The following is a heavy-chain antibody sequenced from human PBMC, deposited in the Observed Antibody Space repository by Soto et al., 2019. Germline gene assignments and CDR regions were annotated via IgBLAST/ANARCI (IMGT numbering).Heavy chain of an antibody. J-gene: IGHJ6*02. V-gene: IGHV4-39*01. D-gene: IGHD3-10*01. Sequence: SETLSLTCTVSGGSISSSSYYWGWIRQPPGKGLEWIGSIYYSGSTYYNPSLKSRVTISVDTSKNQFSLKLSSVTAADTAVYYCARLVYYGSGSYWDLYYYYYGMDVWGQGTTVTVSS. CDR1: GGSISSSSYY. CDR3: ARLVYYGSGSYWDLYYYYYGMDV. CDR2: IYYSGST.